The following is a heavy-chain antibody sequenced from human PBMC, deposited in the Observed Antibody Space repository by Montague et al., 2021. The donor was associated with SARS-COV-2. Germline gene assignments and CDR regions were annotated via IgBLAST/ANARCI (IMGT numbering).Heavy chain of an antibody. Sequence: SETLSLTCAVSGGFISSGNWWSWVRQPPGKGLEWIVEIFHSGAASYNPSLKSRLTISMDKSKNEFSLKLNSVTAADTAMYYCARDFVAAVPDRFDSWGQGVLVTVSS. D-gene: IGHD6-13*01. V-gene: IGHV4/OR15-8*02. CDR2: IFHSGAA. CDR3: ARDFVAAVPDRFDS. J-gene: IGHJ4*02. CDR1: GGFISSGNW.